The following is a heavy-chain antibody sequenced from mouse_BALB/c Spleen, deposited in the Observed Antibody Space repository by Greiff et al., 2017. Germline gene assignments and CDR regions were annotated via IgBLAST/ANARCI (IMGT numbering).Heavy chain of an antibody. J-gene: IGHJ4*01. CDR2: ISDGGSYT. CDR3: ARDRGPPMDY. Sequence: EVQVVESGGGLVKPGGSLKLSCAASGFTFSDYYMYWVRQTPEKRLEWVATISDGGSYTYYPDSLKGRFTISRDNAKNNLYLQMSSLKSEDTAMYYCARDRGPPMDYWGQGTSVTVSS. D-gene: IGHD3-3*01. V-gene: IGHV5-4*02. CDR1: GFTFSDYY.